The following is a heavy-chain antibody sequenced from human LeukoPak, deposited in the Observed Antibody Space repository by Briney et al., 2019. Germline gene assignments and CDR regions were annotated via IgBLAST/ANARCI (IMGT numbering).Heavy chain of an antibody. Sequence: PSETLSLTCTVSGGSISSYYWSWIRQPPGKGLEWIGYIYYSGSTNYNPSLKSRVTISVDMSKNQFSLKLSSVTAADTAVYYCARSGLELWFGELLGRGYYGMDVWGQGTTVTVSS. CDR3: ARSGLELWFGELLGRGYYGMDV. D-gene: IGHD3-10*01. J-gene: IGHJ6*02. V-gene: IGHV4-59*01. CDR2: IYYSGST. CDR1: GGSISSYY.